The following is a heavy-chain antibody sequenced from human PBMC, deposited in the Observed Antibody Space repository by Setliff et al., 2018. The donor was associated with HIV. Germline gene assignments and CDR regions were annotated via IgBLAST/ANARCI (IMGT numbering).Heavy chain of an antibody. CDR3: ARSGGIGNYHWDV. J-gene: IGHJ6*03. CDR2: MTASGSTYI. CDR1: GFTFSIYE. V-gene: IGHV3-48*03. Sequence: HPSETLRLSCAASGFTFSIYEMNWVRQAPGKGLEWVSYMTASGSTYIYQSDSVRGRFTISRDDAKKSLYLQMNSLGAEDTAVYYCARSGGIGNYHWDVWGKGTTVTVSS. D-gene: IGHD3-16*01.